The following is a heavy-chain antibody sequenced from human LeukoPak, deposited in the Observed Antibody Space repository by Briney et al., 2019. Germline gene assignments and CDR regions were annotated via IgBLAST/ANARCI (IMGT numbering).Heavy chain of an antibody. V-gene: IGHV3-21*01. CDR2: ISGSSSYI. D-gene: IGHD5-18*01. CDR3: ARDGSGYSYGRDLDY. Sequence: PGRSLRLSCAASGFTFNNYGMHWVRQAPGKGLEWVSSISGSSSYIYYADSMKGRFTISSDNAKNSLYLQMNSLRAEDTGVYYCARDGSGYSYGRDLDYWGQGTLVTVSS. CDR1: GFTFNNYG. J-gene: IGHJ4*02.